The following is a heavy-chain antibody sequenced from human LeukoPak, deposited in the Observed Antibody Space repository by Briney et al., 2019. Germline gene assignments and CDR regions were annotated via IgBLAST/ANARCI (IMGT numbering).Heavy chain of an antibody. CDR1: GLTFSTYD. Sequence: GGSLRLSCAASGLTFSTYDMHWVRQATGKGLEWVSTISGSGGTTYHADSVKGRFTISRDNSKNTLYLQMNSLRAEDTAVYYCAIIRRYCTNGVCESYWGQGTLVTVSS. D-gene: IGHD2-8*01. J-gene: IGHJ4*02. V-gene: IGHV3-23*01. CDR3: AIIRRYCTNGVCESY. CDR2: ISGSGGTT.